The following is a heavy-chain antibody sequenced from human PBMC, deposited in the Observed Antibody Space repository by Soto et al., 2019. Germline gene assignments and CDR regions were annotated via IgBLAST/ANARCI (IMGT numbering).Heavy chain of an antibody. CDR3: ARDLLSITGTSDAFDI. D-gene: IGHD1-7*01. J-gene: IGHJ3*02. CDR1: GDSVSSNSAA. Sequence: SQTLSLTCAISGDSVSSNSAAWNWIRQSPSRGLEWLGRTYYRSKWYNDYAVSVKSRITINPDTSKNQFSLQLNSVTPEDTAVYYCARDLLSITGTSDAFDIWGRGTMVTVS. CDR2: TYYRSKWYN. V-gene: IGHV6-1*01.